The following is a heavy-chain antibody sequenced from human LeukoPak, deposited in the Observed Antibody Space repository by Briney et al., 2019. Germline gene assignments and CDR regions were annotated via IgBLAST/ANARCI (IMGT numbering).Heavy chain of an antibody. CDR3: ARDKSAAAGSIDY. Sequence: GRSLRLSCAASGFTFSSYGMHWVRQAPGKGLEWVAVIWYDGSNKYYADSVKGRFTISRDNSKNTLYLQMNSLRAEDTAVYYCARDKSAAAGSIDYWGQGTLVTVSS. CDR1: GFTFSSYG. J-gene: IGHJ4*02. V-gene: IGHV3-33*01. D-gene: IGHD6-13*01. CDR2: IWYDGSNK.